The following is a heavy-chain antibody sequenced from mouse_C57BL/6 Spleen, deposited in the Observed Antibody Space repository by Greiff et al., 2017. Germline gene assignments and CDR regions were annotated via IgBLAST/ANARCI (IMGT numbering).Heavy chain of an antibody. D-gene: IGHD2-4*01. J-gene: IGHJ2*01. Sequence: VQLQQSGAELVKPGASVKLSCKASGYTFTSYWMHWVKQRPGQGLEWIGMIHTNNGSTNYNEKFKSKATLTVDKSSSTAYMQLSSLTSEDSAVSDCARSTMITTEDYWGQGTTLTVSS. CDR3: ARSTMITTEDY. V-gene: IGHV1-64*01. CDR1: GYTFTSYW. CDR2: IHTNNGST.